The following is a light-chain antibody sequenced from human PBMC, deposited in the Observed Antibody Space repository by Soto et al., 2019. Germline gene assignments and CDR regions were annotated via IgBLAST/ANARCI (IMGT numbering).Light chain of an antibody. Sequence: DIQMTQSPSPLSASVGARVTITCRASQSINSWLDWYQQKSGKAPKLLIYHGSNLDSGVPSRFSGSGFGTEFTLTISRLEPDDFATYYCQHYDNFPHTFGQGAKLEIK. CDR1: QSINSW. V-gene: IGKV1-5*01. CDR3: QHYDNFPHT. CDR2: HGS. J-gene: IGKJ2*01.